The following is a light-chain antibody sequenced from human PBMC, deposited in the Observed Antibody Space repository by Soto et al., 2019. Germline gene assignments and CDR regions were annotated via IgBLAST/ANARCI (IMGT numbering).Light chain of an antibody. V-gene: IGKV1-39*01. J-gene: IGKJ5*01. CDR3: QQSYNTPIA. CDR1: QRISSY. Sequence: DIQMTQSPSSLSVSVGDRVTITCRASQRISSYLNWYQQKPGKAPKLLIYAASSLQSGVPSRFSGSGSGTDFTLTISSLDPEDFATYYCQQSYNTPIAFGQGTRLEIK. CDR2: AAS.